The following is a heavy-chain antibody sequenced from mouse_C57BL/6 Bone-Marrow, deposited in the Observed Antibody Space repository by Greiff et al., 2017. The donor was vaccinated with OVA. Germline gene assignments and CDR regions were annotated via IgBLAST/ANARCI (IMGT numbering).Heavy chain of an antibody. V-gene: IGHV5-12*01. Sequence: EVQLVEPGGGLVQPGGSLKLSCAASGFTFSDYYMYWVRQTPEQRLEWVAYISPGGGSTYYPDTVKGRFTISRDNAKNTLYLQMSRLKSEDTAMYYCARQGYYGAYWGQGTLLTVSA. CDR2: ISPGGGST. CDR3: ARQGYYGAY. D-gene: IGHD1-1*01. J-gene: IGHJ3*01. CDR1: GFTFSDYY.